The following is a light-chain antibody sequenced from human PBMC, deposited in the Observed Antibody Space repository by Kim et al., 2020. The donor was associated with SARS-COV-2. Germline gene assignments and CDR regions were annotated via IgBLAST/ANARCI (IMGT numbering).Light chain of an antibody. J-gene: IGLJ2*01. V-gene: IGLV3-9*01. CDR3: QVWDSRTVV. Sequence: SVALGKAATNPCGGNNIENKNVHWYHQRPGQAPVLVMYRDKKRPSGIPERLSGSNSGNTATLTISRVEAGDEGDYYCQVWDSRTVVFGGGTKLAVL. CDR2: RDK. CDR1: NIENKN.